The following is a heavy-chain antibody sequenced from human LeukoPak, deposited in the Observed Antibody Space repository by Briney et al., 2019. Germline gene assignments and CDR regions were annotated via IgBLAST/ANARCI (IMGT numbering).Heavy chain of an antibody. Sequence: SVKVSCKASGGTFSSYLISWVRQAPGQGLEWMGGIIPIIGTADYTQKFQDRVTITADDSTTTAYMELRSLRSDDTAIYYCARDVVGSYGTKALDDWGQGTLVIVSA. D-gene: IGHD2-21*01. CDR1: GGTFSSYL. CDR2: IIPIIGTA. CDR3: ARDVVGSYGTKALDD. V-gene: IGHV1-69*01. J-gene: IGHJ4*02.